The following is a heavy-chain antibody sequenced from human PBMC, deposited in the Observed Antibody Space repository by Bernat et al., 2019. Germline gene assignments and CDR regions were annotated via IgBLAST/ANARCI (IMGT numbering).Heavy chain of an antibody. CDR1: GFTLSSYE. J-gene: IGHJ4*01. CDR2: ISSSGSTI. V-gene: IGHV3-48*03. CDR3: AGNRPARGYSCYDFYY. D-gene: IGHD5-12*01. Sequence: EVQLVESGGGLVQPGGSLRLSCAASGFTLSSYEMNWVRQAPGKGLEWVSYISSSGSTIYYADSVKGRFTISRDNAKNSLYLQKNSLRAEFTAVDYCAGNRPARGYSCYDFYYWGQGAVITVSS.